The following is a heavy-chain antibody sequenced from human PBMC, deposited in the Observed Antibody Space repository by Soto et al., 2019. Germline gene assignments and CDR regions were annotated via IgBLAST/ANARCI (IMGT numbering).Heavy chain of an antibody. CDR3: ARRWGTTFDY. CDR1: GVSISNYY. CDR2: IYYSGST. V-gene: IGHV4-59*08. Sequence: SETLSLTCTVSGVSISNYYWSWIRQPPGKGLEWIGYIYYSGSTNYNPSLKSRVTISVDTSKNQFSLKLSSVTAADTAVYYCARRWGTTFDYWGQGTLVTVSS. J-gene: IGHJ4*02. D-gene: IGHD3-16*01.